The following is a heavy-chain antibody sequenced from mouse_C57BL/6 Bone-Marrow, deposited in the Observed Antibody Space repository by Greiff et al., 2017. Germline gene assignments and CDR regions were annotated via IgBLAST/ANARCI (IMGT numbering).Heavy chain of an antibody. Sequence: VQRVESGPGLVQPSQSLSITCTVSGFSLTSYGVHWVRQSPGKGLEWLGLIWSGGSTDYNAAFISRLSISKDNSKSQVFFKMNSLQADDTAIYYCARDPYYYGTFYYAMDYWGQGTSVTVSS. CDR2: IWSGGST. V-gene: IGHV2-2*01. J-gene: IGHJ4*01. D-gene: IGHD1-1*01. CDR3: ARDPYYYGTFYYAMDY. CDR1: GFSLTSYG.